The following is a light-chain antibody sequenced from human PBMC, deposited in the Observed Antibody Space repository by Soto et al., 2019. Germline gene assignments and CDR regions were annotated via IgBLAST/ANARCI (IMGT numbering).Light chain of an antibody. CDR2: AA. J-gene: IGKJ1*01. V-gene: IGKV3-20*01. CDR1: QSVSSRY. CDR3: QQYVKSPWT. Sequence: VLTQSPGTLSLSPGERATLSCRASQSVSSRYLAWYQQKPGQAPRLLFYAAFRATGTPDRFSGSGSGTDFTHTIDRLEPEDVAVYYCQQYVKSPWTFGQGTKVEIK.